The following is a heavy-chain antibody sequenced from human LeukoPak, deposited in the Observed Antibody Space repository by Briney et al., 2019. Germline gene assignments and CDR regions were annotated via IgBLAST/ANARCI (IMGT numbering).Heavy chain of an antibody. CDR3: ARVARGYSYGDLDY. V-gene: IGHV4-34*01. D-gene: IGHD5-18*01. CDR1: GGSFSGYY. CDR2: INHSGST. J-gene: IGHJ4*02. Sequence: SETLSLTCAVYGGSFSGYYWSWIRQPPGKGLEWTGEINHSGSTNYNPSLKSRVTISVDTSKNQFSLKLSSVTAADTAVYYCARVARGYSYGDLDYWGQGTLVTVSS.